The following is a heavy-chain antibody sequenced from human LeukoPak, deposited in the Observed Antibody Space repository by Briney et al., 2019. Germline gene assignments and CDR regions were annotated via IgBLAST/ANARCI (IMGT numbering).Heavy chain of an antibody. CDR3: ARGDPAWLDP. CDR2: ISYDGSNK. CDR1: GFTFSSYA. Sequence: GGSLRLSCAASGFTFSSYAMHWVRQAPGKGLEWVAVISYDGSNKYYADSVKGRFTISRDNSKNTLYLQMNSLRAEDTAVYYCARGDPAWLDPWGQGTLVTVSS. J-gene: IGHJ5*02. V-gene: IGHV3-30-3*01.